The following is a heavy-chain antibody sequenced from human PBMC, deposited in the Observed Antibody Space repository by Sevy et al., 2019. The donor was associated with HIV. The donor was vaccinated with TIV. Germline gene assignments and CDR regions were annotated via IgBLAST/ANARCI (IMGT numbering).Heavy chain of an antibody. CDR2: ISAYNGNT. V-gene: IGHV1-18*01. D-gene: IGHD6-13*01. CDR1: GYTFTSYG. J-gene: IGHJ3*02. CDR3: ARDRVGGSSSSWDRIDAFDI. Sequence: ASVKVSCKASGYTFTSYGISWVRQAPGQGLEWMGWISAYNGNTNYAQKLQGRVTMTTDTSTSTAYMGLRSLGSDDTAVYYCARDRVGGSSSSWDRIDAFDIWGQGTMVTVSS.